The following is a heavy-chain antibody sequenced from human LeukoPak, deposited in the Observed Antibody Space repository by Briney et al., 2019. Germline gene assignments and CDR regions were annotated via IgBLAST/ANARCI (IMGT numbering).Heavy chain of an antibody. D-gene: IGHD6-19*01. J-gene: IGHJ1*01. CDR2: INPSGGST. Sequence: GASVKVSCKASGYTFTSYYMHWVRQAPGQGLEWMGIINPSGGSTSYAQKFQGRVTMTRDMSTSTVYMELSSLRSEDTAVYYCARDRSSGWEFQHWGQGTLVTVSS. CDR1: GYTFTSYY. CDR3: ARDRSSGWEFQH. V-gene: IGHV1-46*01.